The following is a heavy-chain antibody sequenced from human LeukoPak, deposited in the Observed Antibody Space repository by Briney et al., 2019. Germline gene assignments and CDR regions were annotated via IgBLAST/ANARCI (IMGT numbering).Heavy chain of an antibody. D-gene: IGHD3-10*01. CDR1: GGSFSGYY. CDR2: INHSGST. J-gene: IGHJ4*02. Sequence: SETLSLTCAVYGGSFSGYYWSWIRQPPGKGLEWIREINHSGSTNYNPSLKSRVTISVDTSKNQFSLKLSSVTAADTAVYYCARRPYGSGSYTRWGQGTLVTVSS. V-gene: IGHV4-34*01. CDR3: ARRPYGSGSYTR.